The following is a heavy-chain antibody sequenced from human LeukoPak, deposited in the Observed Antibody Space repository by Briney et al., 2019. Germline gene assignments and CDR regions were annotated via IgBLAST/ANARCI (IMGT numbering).Heavy chain of an antibody. J-gene: IGHJ6*02. CDR2: VSGSGGST. CDR3: AKTTAGGSFVRVAYGTDV. V-gene: IGHV3-23*01. Sequence: PGGSLRLSCAASGFTFSSYAMSWVRQAPGKGLEWVSAVSGSGGSTCYADSVKGRFTISRDNSKNTLYLQMNSLRAEDTAVYYCAKTTAGGSFVRVAYGTDVWGQGTTVTVSS. D-gene: IGHD3-10*02. CDR1: GFTFSSYA.